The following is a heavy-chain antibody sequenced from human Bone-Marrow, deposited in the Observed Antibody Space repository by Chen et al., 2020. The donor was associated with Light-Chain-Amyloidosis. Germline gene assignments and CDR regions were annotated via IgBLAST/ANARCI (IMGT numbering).Heavy chain of an antibody. CDR1: EFTSSKFS. V-gene: IGHV3-21*02. Sequence: EIQLVESGGGLVKPGGSLRLSCIVSEFTSSKFSMNWVRQAPGRGLEWVSSSSSRGTYIYYADSVKGRFTTSRDNARNSLYLQMNSLRAEDTAIYYCARGAVGSTHFDHWGQGTQVTVSS. D-gene: IGHD1-26*01. CDR2: SSSRGTYI. J-gene: IGHJ4*02. CDR3: ARGAVGSTHFDH.